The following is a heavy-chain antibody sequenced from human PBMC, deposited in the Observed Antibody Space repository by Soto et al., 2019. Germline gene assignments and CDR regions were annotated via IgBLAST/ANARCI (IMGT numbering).Heavy chain of an antibody. Sequence: PGGSLRLSCAASGFTFSAYGMHWVRQAPGKGLEWVAVIWYDGSNKYYVDSVKGRFTISRDNSKNTLYLQMNSLRAEDTAVYYCAKVGPSGVYGMDVWGQGTTVTVSS. CDR3: AKVGPSGVYGMDV. CDR2: IWYDGSNK. J-gene: IGHJ6*02. V-gene: IGHV3-33*06. CDR1: GFTFSAYG.